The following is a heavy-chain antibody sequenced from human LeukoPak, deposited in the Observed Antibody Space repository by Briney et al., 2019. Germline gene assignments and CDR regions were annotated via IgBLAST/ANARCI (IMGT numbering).Heavy chain of an antibody. CDR1: GGSISSSSYY. J-gene: IGHJ4*02. CDR3: ARVLYYGSGSYRTYYFDY. V-gene: IGHV4-39*07. Sequence: SETLSLTCTVSGGSISSSSYYWGWIRQPPGKGLEWIGSIYYSGSTYYNPSLKSRVTISVDTSKNQFSLKLSSVTAADTAVYYCARVLYYGSGSYRTYYFDYWGQGTLVTVSS. D-gene: IGHD3-10*01. CDR2: IYYSGST.